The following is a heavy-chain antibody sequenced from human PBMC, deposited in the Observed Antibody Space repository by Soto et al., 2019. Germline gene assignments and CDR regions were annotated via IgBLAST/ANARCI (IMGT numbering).Heavy chain of an antibody. CDR3: TKNSAYALDY. CDR1: GGSVSNNNW. D-gene: IGHD5-12*01. CDR2: IHHSGGT. V-gene: IGHV4-4*02. J-gene: IGHJ4*02. Sequence: QVQLQESGPGLVKPSGTLSLSCAVSGGSVSNNNWWSWVRQSPGNGLEWIGEIHHSGGTSYNPSLGSRSTFSVEKSKNELILRLKYATAEVTAVYYYTKNSAYALDYWGLGILVTVSS.